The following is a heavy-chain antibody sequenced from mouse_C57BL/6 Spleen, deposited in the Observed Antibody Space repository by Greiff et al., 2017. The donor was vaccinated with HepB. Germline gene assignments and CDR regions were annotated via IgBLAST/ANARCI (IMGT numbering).Heavy chain of an antibody. J-gene: IGHJ4*01. D-gene: IGHD2-4*01. CDR3: TRSDYDGTGYAMDY. Sequence: EVMLVESGGGLVQPGGSMKLSCAASGFTFSDAWMDWVRQSPEKGLEWVAEIRNKANNHATYYAESVKGRFTISRDDSKSSVYLQMNSLRAEDTGMYYCTRSDYDGTGYAMDYWGQGTSVTVSS. CDR2: IRNKANNHAT. CDR1: GFTFSDAW. V-gene: IGHV6-6*01.